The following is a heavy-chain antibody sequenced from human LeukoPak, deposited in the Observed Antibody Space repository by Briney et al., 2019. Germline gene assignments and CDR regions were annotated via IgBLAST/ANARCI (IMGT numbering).Heavy chain of an antibody. CDR3: ARDLGYSSGWGFDY. D-gene: IGHD6-19*01. V-gene: IGHV3-7*01. Sequence: GGPLRLSCAASGFTFSSYWMSWVRQAPGKGLEWVANIKQDGSEKYYVDSVKGRFTISRDNAKNSLYLQMNSLRAEDTAVYYCARDLGYSSGWGFDYWGQGTLVTVSS. CDR2: IKQDGSEK. CDR1: GFTFSSYW. J-gene: IGHJ4*02.